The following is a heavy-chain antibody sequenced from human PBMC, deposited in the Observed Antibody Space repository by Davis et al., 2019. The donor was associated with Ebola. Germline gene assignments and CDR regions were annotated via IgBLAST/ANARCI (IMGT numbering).Heavy chain of an antibody. CDR1: GFTFSSYA. J-gene: IGHJ6*04. CDR2: ISYDGSNK. V-gene: IGHV3-30-3*01. CDR3: AREIVVVVAATGYYYYGMDV. D-gene: IGHD2-15*01. Sequence: GESLKISCAASGFTFSSYAMHWVRQAPGKGLEWVAVISYDGSNKYYADSVKGRFTISRDNSKNTLYLQMNSLRAEDTAVYYCAREIVVVVAATGYYYYGMDVWGKGTTVTVSS.